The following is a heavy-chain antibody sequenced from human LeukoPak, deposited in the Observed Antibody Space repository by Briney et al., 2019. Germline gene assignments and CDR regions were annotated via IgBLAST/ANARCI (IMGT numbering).Heavy chain of an antibody. CDR3: ARGSFLITFGGFIG. D-gene: IGHD3-16*02. CDR1: GFTFSSYE. V-gene: IGHV3-21*01. J-gene: IGHJ4*02. Sequence: GGSLRLSCAASGFTFSSYEMNWVRQAPGKGLEWVSSISSSSSYIYYADSVKGRFTISRDNAKNSLFLQMNSLRAEDTAVYYCARGSFLITFGGFIGWGQGTLVTVSS. CDR2: ISSSSSYI.